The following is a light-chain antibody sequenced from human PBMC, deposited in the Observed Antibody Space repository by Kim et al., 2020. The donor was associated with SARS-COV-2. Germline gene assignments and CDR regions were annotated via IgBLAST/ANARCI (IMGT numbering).Light chain of an antibody. J-gene: IGLJ7*01. Sequence: NFMLTQPHSVSESPGKTVTISCTRSSGSIASNYVQCYQQRPGSAPTTVIYEDNQRPSGVPDRFSGSIDSSSNSASLTISGLKTEDDADYYCQSYDSSNHAVFGGGTQLTVL. CDR3: QSYDSSNHAV. CDR2: EDN. V-gene: IGLV6-57*04. CDR1: SGSIASNY.